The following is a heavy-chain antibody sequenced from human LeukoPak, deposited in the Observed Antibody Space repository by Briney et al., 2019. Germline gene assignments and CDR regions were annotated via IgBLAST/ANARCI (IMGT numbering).Heavy chain of an antibody. CDR1: GGSISSSSHY. Sequence: SETLSLTCTVSGGSISSSSHYWGWIRQPPGKGLEWIGTIYYSGSIYYNPSLKSRVTISVDTSKNQFSLKLSSVTAADTAVYYCARGWQARFDPWGQGTLVTVSS. CDR3: ARGWQARFDP. J-gene: IGHJ5*02. D-gene: IGHD2-15*01. CDR2: IYYSGSI. V-gene: IGHV4-39*07.